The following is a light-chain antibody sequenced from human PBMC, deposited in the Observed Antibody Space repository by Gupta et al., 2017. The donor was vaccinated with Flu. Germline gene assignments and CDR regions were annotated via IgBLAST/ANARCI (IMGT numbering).Light chain of an antibody. V-gene: IGKV1-12*01. J-gene: IGKJ4*01. CDR1: QGISSY. CDR2: AAS. CDR3: QQAHSFPLT. Sequence: DIQMTQSPSSVSASVGDTVTITCRASQGISSYLAWYQQKAGKAPKLLIYAASSLHSGVPSRFSGSKSGTDFTLTISSRQPDDFATYYCQQAHSFPLTFGGWTKVEIK.